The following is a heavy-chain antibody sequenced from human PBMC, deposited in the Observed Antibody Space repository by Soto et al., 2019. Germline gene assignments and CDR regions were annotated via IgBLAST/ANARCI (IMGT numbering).Heavy chain of an antibody. Sequence: QVQLVQSRAEVKKPGSSVKVSCKASGGTFSSYAISWLRQAPGQGLEWMGVIIPIFGTANYAQKFQGRVTITADESTSTAYMELSSLRSEDTAVYYCARVRIAMVYDYSYYGMDVWGQGTTVTVSS. V-gene: IGHV1-69*01. CDR1: GGTFSSYA. CDR2: IIPIFGTA. D-gene: IGHD5-18*01. J-gene: IGHJ6*02. CDR3: ARVRIAMVYDYSYYGMDV.